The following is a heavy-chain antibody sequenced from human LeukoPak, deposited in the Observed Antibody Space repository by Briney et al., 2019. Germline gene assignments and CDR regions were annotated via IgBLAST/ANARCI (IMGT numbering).Heavy chain of an antibody. CDR3: AKQFLDAN. J-gene: IGHJ4*02. Sequence: GGSLRLSCAASGFIFSKYAMTWVRQAPGKGLEWVSTINAVDANTYYAYSVKGRFTVSRDNAMNTLYLQMNSLRAEDTAVYYCAKQFLDANWGQGTRVTVSS. V-gene: IGHV3-23*01. D-gene: IGHD6-19*01. CDR1: GFIFSKYA. CDR2: INAVDANT.